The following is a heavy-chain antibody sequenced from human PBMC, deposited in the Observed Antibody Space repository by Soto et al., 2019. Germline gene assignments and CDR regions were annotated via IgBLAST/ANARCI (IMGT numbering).Heavy chain of an antibody. CDR3: ASVGIGGSVLRGYLDY. J-gene: IGHJ4*02. V-gene: IGHV3-33*01. CDR1: GGIFHGYG. D-gene: IGHD2-15*01. Sequence: QEQLVESGGGVVQPGTSLRLSCAVPGGIFHGYGMHWVRQAPGKGLEWVAIIRFDGRNEEYADSVKGRFTISRDNSKNTLYLEMDTGGAEDTAVYYCASVGIGGSVLRGYLDYWGRGTVVTVSS. CDR2: IRFDGRNE.